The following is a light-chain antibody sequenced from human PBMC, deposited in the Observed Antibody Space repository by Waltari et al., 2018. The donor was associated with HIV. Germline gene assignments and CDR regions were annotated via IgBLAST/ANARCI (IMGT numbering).Light chain of an antibody. CDR2: TNS. CDR1: SSTIGRNY. V-gene: IGLV1-47*01. J-gene: IGLJ1*01. CDR3: AAWNDRLSGYV. Sequence: QSVLTQPPSASGTPGQRVTISCSGSSSTIGRNYVYWYQQLPGTAPNLLIYTNSPRPSGVPHAFSGPKSGTSASLGIRVLRSEDETDYYCAAWNDRLSGYVFGTGTKVTV.